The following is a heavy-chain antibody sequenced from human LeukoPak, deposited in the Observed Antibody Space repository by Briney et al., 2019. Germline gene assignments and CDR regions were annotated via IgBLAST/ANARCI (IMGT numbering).Heavy chain of an antibody. V-gene: IGHV3-43*01. CDR3: TKEMATIFFDY. CDR2: TSWDGTNT. D-gene: IGHD5-24*01. J-gene: IGHJ4*02. CDR1: GFTFDDYT. Sequence: PGGSLRLSCAASGFTFDDYTMHWVRQAPGKGLEWVFLTSWDGTNTYYADSVKGRFTISRDNSKNSLYLQMNSLRTEDTALYYCTKEMATIFFDYWGQGTLVTVSS.